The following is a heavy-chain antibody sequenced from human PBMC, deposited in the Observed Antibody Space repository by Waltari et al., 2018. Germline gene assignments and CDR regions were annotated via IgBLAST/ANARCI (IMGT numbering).Heavy chain of an antibody. D-gene: IGHD2-2*02. CDR1: GYTFTGYY. Sequence: QVQLVQSGAEVKKPGASVKVSCKASGYTFTGYYMHWVRQAPGQGLEWMGRINPNSGGTNYAQKFQGRVTITADKSTSTAYMELSSLRSEDTAVYYCARREYQLLYSWFDPWGQGTLVTVSS. V-gene: IGHV1-2*06. CDR3: ARREYQLLYSWFDP. CDR2: INPNSGGT. J-gene: IGHJ5*02.